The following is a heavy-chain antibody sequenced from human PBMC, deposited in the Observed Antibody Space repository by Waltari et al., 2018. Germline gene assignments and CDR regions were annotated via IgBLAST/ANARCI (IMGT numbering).Heavy chain of an antibody. V-gene: IGHV3-23*01. Sequence: EVQLLESGGGLVKPGGSLRLSCAASGCTFRSSAMSWVRPAPGTGRDGVSAMMGSGGSTYYADSVKGRFTIYRDNSKNTLYLQMNSLRAEDTAVYYCAKARRPWDPRKLLLGQDDYWGQGTLVTVSS. J-gene: IGHJ4*02. D-gene: IGHD2-15*01. CDR2: MMGSGGST. CDR1: GCTFRSSA. CDR3: AKARRPWDPRKLLLGQDDY.